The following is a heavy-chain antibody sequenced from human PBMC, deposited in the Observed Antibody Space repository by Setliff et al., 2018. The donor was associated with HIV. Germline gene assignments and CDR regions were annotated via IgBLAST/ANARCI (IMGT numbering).Heavy chain of an antibody. Sequence: PGGSLRLSCAASGFTSSFYGMHWVRQAPGKGLEWVAFIRYDDSYKFYADSVKGRFTISRDNSKNTLYLQMNSLRADDTAVYYCAKNLYRSPWSPLDYWGQGTLVTVSS. CDR2: IRYDDSYK. V-gene: IGHV3-30*02. CDR1: GFTSSFYG. CDR3: AKNLYRSPWSPLDY. J-gene: IGHJ4*02. D-gene: IGHD6-19*01.